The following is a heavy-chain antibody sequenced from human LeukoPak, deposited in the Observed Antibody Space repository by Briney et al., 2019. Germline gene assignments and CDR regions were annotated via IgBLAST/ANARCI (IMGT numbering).Heavy chain of an antibody. V-gene: IGHV1-69*04. D-gene: IGHD3-10*01. CDR1: GGTFSSYA. CDR3: AGEGWVVRGGGYYFDY. J-gene: IGHJ4*02. Sequence: ASVKVSCKASGGTFSSYAISWVRQAPGQGLEWMGRIIPILGIANYAQKFQGRVTITADKSTSTAYMELSSLRSEDTAVYYCAGEGWVVRGGGYYFDYWGQGTLVTVSS. CDR2: IIPILGIA.